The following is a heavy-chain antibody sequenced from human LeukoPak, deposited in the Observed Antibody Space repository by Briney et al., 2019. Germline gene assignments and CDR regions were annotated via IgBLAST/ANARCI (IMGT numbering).Heavy chain of an antibody. CDR2: LGGRGVLT. D-gene: IGHD3-22*01. Sequence: GGSLRLSCAASGFIFSDYEMNWVRQAPGKGLEWVSTLGGRGVLTYYADSVRGRFTVSRDNSKNTLYLQMNSLRAEDTAVYYCARRDVSGYYALDSWGQGFLVTVSS. V-gene: IGHV3-23*01. CDR3: ARRDVSGYYALDS. CDR1: GFIFSDYE. J-gene: IGHJ4*02.